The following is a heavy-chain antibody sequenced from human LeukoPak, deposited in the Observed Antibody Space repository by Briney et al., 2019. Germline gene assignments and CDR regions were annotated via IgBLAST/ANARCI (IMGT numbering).Heavy chain of an antibody. V-gene: IGHV3-21*01. Sequence: GGSLRLSCAASGCTFSSYSMNWVRQAPGKGLEWVSSISSSSSYIYYADSVKGRFTISRDNAKNSLYLQMNSLRAEDTAVYYCAGKAITIFGVVTDYWGQGTLVTVSS. D-gene: IGHD3-3*01. CDR3: AGKAITIFGVVTDY. CDR1: GCTFSSYS. J-gene: IGHJ4*02. CDR2: ISSSSSYI.